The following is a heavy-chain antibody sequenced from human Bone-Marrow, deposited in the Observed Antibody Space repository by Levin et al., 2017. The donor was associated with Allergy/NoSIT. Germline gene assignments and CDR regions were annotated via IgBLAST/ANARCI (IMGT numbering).Heavy chain of an antibody. V-gene: IGHV3-21*01. CDR1: GFRFSSYN. Sequence: PGGSLRLSCAASGFRFSSYNTNWVRQAPGKGLEWVSSISDSSTYIYYADSVKGRVTISRDNAEKSLFLHMNSLRADETAVYYCARDSREGTGCSGGSCSFDSWGQGTLVDVSS. CDR2: ISDSSTYI. J-gene: IGHJ4*02. D-gene: IGHD2-15*01. CDR3: ARDSREGTGCSGGSCSFDS.